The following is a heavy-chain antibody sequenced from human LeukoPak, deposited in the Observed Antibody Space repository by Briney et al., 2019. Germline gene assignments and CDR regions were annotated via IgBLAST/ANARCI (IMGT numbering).Heavy chain of an antibody. J-gene: IGHJ4*02. D-gene: IGHD2-2*01. V-gene: IGHV1-69*13. CDR3: ARRGSTSCCEPFDY. CDR1: GGTFSSYA. CDR2: IIPIFGTA. Sequence: ASVKVSCKASGGTFSSYAISWVRQAPGQGLEWMGGIIPIFGTANYTQKFQGRVTITADESTSTAYMELSSLRSEDTAVYYCARRGSTSCCEPFDYWGQGTLVTVSS.